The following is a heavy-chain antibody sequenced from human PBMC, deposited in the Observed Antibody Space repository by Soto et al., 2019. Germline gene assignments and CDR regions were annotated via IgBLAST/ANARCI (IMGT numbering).Heavy chain of an antibody. CDR1: GGSISSGGYY. V-gene: IGHV4-31*03. Sequence: SETLSLTCTVSGGSISSGGYYWSWIRQHPGKGLEWIGYIYYSGSTYYNPSLKSRVTISVDTSKNQFSLKLSSVTAADTAVYYCARGPPRYCSSTSCYPTYYYYYMDVWGKGTTVTAP. CDR3: ARGPPRYCSSTSCYPTYYYYYMDV. D-gene: IGHD2-2*01. CDR2: IYYSGST. J-gene: IGHJ6*03.